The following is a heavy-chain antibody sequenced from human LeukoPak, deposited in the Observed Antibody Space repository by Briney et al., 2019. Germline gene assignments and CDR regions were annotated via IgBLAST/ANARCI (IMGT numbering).Heavy chain of an antibody. J-gene: IGHJ4*02. Sequence: GGSLRLSCAASGFTFSDYYMSWIRQAPGKGLEWVSYISSSGSTIYYADSVKGRFTISRDNAKNSLYLQMNSLRAEDTAVYYCARDPRDTAMGRAPDYWGQGTLVTVSS. V-gene: IGHV3-11*01. CDR1: GFTFSDYY. D-gene: IGHD5-18*01. CDR2: ISSSGSTI. CDR3: ARDPRDTAMGRAPDY.